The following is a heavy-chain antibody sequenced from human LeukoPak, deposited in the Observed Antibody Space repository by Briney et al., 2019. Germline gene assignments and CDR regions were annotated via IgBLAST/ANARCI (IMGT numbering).Heavy chain of an antibody. J-gene: IGHJ4*02. Sequence: GWSLRLSCTTSGFTFDDYAMHWVRQVPGKGLEWVSCITWNSVNIGYADSVRGRFTISRDNAKNSLYLQMNSLRAEDTALYYCAKDKAMAGFYYFDYWGQGTLVTVSS. CDR2: ITWNSVNI. CDR3: AKDKAMAGFYYFDY. D-gene: IGHD6-19*01. V-gene: IGHV3-9*01. CDR1: GFTFDDYA.